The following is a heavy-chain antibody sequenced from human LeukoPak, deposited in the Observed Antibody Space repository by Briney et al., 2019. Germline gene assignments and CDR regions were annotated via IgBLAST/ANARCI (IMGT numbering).Heavy chain of an antibody. CDR3: GEKPQPLRPILFDL. CDR1: GFSFNSYS. CDR2: ISARGGRL. D-gene: IGHD1-14*01. V-gene: IGHV3-23*01. Sequence: GGSLRLSCAASGFSFNSYSMSWARQAPGKGLEWVSSISARGGRLDYADSVRGRFTISRDNPKSTLYLQMGSLTAEDTAVYYCGEKPQPLRPILFDLWGQGTLVTVSS. J-gene: IGHJ4*02.